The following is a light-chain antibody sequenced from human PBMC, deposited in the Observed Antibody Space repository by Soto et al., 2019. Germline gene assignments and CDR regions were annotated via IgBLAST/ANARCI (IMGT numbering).Light chain of an antibody. CDR1: STDVGGSDH. J-gene: IGLJ1*01. CDR3: SSYTTSPTLYV. V-gene: IGLV2-14*01. CDR2: EVS. Sequence: QSVLTQPASVSGSPGQSIPISCPGTSTDVGGSDHVYWYQQLPGKAPKLIIYEVSNWPSGVSNRFSGSKSGNTASLTISGLQAEDEADYYCSSYTTSPTLYVFGTGTKVTVL.